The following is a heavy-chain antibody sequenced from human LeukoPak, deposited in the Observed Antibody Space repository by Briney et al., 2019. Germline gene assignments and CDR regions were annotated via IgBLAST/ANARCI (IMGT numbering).Heavy chain of an antibody. Sequence: SVKVSCKASGGTFSSYAISWVRQAPGQGLEWMGGIIPIFGTANYAQKFQGRVTITADESTSTAYMELSSLRSEDTAVYYCARDLSDSGSYNYFDYWGQGTLVTVSS. D-gene: IGHD3-10*01. CDR3: ARDLSDSGSYNYFDY. CDR1: GGTFSSYA. J-gene: IGHJ4*02. CDR2: IIPIFGTA. V-gene: IGHV1-69*13.